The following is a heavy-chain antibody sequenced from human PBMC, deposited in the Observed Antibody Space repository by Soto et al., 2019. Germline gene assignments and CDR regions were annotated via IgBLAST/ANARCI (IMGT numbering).Heavy chain of an antibody. D-gene: IGHD6-19*01. Sequence: QVLLVQSGAEVKQPGSSVKVSCKTSGGTFSTYAIYWVRQAPGQGLEWMGAIIPLFGTADYAQKFQGRVTITADESTSTAYMELSSLRSEDTAVYYCARPKGSYSSGYYYFDYWGQGTLVTVSS. J-gene: IGHJ4*02. V-gene: IGHV1-69*01. CDR3: ARPKGSYSSGYYYFDY. CDR2: IIPLFGTA. CDR1: GGTFSTYA.